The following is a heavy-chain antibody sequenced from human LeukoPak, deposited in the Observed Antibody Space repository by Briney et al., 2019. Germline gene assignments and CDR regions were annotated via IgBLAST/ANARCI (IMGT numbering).Heavy chain of an antibody. Sequence: QSGGSLRLSCAASGFTFSSYAMSWVRQAPGKGLEWVSAISGSGGSTYYADSVKGRFTISRDNSKNTLYLQMNSLRAEDTAVYYCAKLPQAEHRNYFDYWGQGTLVTVSS. J-gene: IGHJ4*02. D-gene: IGHD1-14*01. CDR2: ISGSGGST. CDR3: AKLPQAEHRNYFDY. CDR1: GFTFSSYA. V-gene: IGHV3-23*01.